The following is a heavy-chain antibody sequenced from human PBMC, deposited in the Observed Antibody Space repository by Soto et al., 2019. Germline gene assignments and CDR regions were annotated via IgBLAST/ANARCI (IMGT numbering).Heavy chain of an antibody. V-gene: IGHV1-18*01. J-gene: IGHJ3*01. CDR1: GYTFTNSG. Sequence: QVQLVQSGPEVKRTGASVKVSCKASGYTFTNSGISWVRQAPGQALDLRGRISTDNSITNNAQKVQGRVTMTTDTSTTTADMKIKSLRSNDTAVYYCTRFCGTRRTVEGGASDLWGQAAMVSVSP. CDR2: ISTDNSIT. CDR3: TRFCGTRRTVEGGASDL. D-gene: IGHD1-1*01.